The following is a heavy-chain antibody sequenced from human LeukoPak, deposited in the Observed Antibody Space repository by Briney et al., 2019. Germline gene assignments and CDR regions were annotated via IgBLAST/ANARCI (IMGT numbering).Heavy chain of an antibody. D-gene: IGHD2-21*01. CDR2: INHSGST. J-gene: IGHJ6*02. V-gene: IGHV4-34*01. Sequence: PSETLSLTCAVYGGSFSGYYWSWIRQPLGKGLEWIGEINHSGSTNYNPSLKSRVTISVDTSKNQFSLKLSSVTAADTAVYYCARDPIRRVPRLARHYYGMDVWGQGTTVTVSS. CDR3: ARDPIRRVPRLARHYYGMDV. CDR1: GGSFSGYY.